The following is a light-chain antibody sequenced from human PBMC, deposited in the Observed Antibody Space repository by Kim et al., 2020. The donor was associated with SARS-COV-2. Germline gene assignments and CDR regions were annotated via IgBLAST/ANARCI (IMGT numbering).Light chain of an antibody. Sequence: DIQMTQSPSSQSASVGERVTITCQASQDINTYLNWYQQKPGKAPKLLISDASNLETGVPSRFSGSGSGTEFTFTINSLQPEDVATYYCQQFDGLPTFGPGTKVDIK. CDR3: QQFDGLPT. V-gene: IGKV1-33*01. CDR2: DAS. J-gene: IGKJ3*01. CDR1: QDINTY.